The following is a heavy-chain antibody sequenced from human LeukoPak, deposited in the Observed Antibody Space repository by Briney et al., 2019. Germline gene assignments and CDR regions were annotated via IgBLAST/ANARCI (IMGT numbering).Heavy chain of an antibody. V-gene: IGHV3-21*01. CDR1: GFTFSSYS. D-gene: IGHD2-2*01. Sequence: GGSLRLSCAASGFTFSSYSMNWVRQAPGKGLEWVSSISSSSSYIYYADSVKGRFTISRDNAKNSLYLQMNSLRAEDTAVYYCARDRDIVVVTAEGCPIDYWGQGTLVTVSS. CDR2: ISSSSSYI. J-gene: IGHJ4*02. CDR3: ARDRDIVVVTAEGCPIDY.